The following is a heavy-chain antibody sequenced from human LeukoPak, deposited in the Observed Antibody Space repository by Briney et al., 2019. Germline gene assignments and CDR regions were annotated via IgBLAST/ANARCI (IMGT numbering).Heavy chain of an antibody. CDR1: GFTFSSYA. CDR3: ARVVGG. Sequence: GGSLRLSCAASGFTFSSYAMHWVRQAPGKGLEYVSAISSNGGSTYYANSVKGRFTISRDNSKNTLYLQMGSLRAEDMAVYYCARVVGGWGQGTLVTVSS. V-gene: IGHV3-64*01. J-gene: IGHJ4*02. CDR2: ISSNGGST.